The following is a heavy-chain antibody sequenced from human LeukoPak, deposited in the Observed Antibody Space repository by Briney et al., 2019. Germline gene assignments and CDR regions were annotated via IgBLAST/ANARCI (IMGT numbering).Heavy chain of an antibody. CDR1: GFVVSSNY. D-gene: IGHD3-22*01. Sequence: GGSLRLSCAASGFVVSSNYMTWVRQAPGKGLEWASVIYSGGSTYDADSVKGRFTISRDNSKNTVYLQMNSLRAEDTAVYYCARVLGYDSIGYHSDYMDVWGKGTTVTVSS. V-gene: IGHV3-53*01. CDR2: IYSGGST. CDR3: ARVLGYDSIGYHSDYMDV. J-gene: IGHJ6*03.